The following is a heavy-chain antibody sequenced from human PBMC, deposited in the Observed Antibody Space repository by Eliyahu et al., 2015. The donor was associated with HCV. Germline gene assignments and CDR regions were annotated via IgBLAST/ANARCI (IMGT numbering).Heavy chain of an antibody. CDR3: ARDQRYYDSSGYYYYYYGMDV. CDR1: GGSVSSGXYY. V-gene: IGHV4-61*01. Sequence: QVQLQESGPGLVKPSETLSLTCTDSGGSVSSGXYYXSWIRQPPGKGLEWIGYIYYSGSTNYNPSXKSRVTISVDTSKNQFSLKLSSVTAADTAVYYCARDQRYYDSSGYYYYYYGMDVWGQGTTVTVSS. D-gene: IGHD3-22*01. CDR2: IYYSGST. J-gene: IGHJ6*02.